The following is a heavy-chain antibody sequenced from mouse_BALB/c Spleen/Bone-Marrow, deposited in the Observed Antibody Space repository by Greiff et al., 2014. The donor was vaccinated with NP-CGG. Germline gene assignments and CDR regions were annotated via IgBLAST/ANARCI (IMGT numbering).Heavy chain of an antibody. CDR3: ANLGRYAMDY. CDR2: IYPGSGST. Sequence: QVQLQQPGPELVKPGASVKISCKASGYTFTDYYTNWVKQKPGQGLEWIGWIYPGSGSTKYNEKFKGKATLTVDTSSSTAYMQLSSLTSEDTAVYFCANLGRYAMDYWGQGTSVTVSS. J-gene: IGHJ4*01. D-gene: IGHD3-1*01. V-gene: IGHV1-84*02. CDR1: GYTFTDYY.